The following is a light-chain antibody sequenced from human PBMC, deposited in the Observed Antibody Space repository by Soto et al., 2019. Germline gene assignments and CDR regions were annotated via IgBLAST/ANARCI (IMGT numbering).Light chain of an antibody. V-gene: IGKV3-15*01. CDR2: GAS. J-gene: IGKJ1*01. Sequence: EVVMTLSPATLSVSPGQRATLSCRASQSVYRKLAWYQQKPGQAPRLLIYGASXXATDIPARFSGSGSGTDFTLTISRLEPEDFAVYYCQQYGSSGTFGQGTKVDIK. CDR1: QSVYRK. CDR3: QQYGSSGT.